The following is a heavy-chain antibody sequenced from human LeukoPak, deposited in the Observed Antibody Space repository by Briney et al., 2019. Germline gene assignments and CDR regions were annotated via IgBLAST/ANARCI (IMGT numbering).Heavy chain of an antibody. D-gene: IGHD6-13*01. CDR1: GGSIRSYY. Sequence: SETLSLTCSVSGGSIRSYYWSWIRQPPGKGLEWIGYIYYSGTTNYNPSLKSRVTISVDTSKNQFSLKLSSVTAADTAVYYCARIAAAGFYFDYWGQGTLVTVSS. V-gene: IGHV4-59*01. CDR2: IYYSGTT. CDR3: ARIAAAGFYFDY. J-gene: IGHJ4*02.